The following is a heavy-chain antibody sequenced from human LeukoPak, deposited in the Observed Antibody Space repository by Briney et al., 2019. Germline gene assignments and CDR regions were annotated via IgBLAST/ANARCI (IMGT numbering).Heavy chain of an antibody. CDR3: ARVATMVRGVSNYYFDY. CDR1: GFTFSNYW. D-gene: IGHD3-10*01. J-gene: IGHJ4*02. V-gene: IGHV3-7*01. CDR2: IKHDGTDK. Sequence: PGGSLRLSCAASGFTFSNYWMSWVRQTPGKGLEWVANIKHDGTDKYYLDSVKGRFTLSRDNSKNSLYLQMNSLRAEDTAVYYCARVATMVRGVSNYYFDYWGQGTLVTVSS.